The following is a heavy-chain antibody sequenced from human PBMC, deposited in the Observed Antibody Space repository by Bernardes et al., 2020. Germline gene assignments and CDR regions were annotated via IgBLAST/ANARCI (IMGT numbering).Heavy chain of an antibody. V-gene: IGHV4-59*01. CDR3: ARRYSGYDVD. Sequence: SETLSLTCTVSGGSISSYYWSWIRQPPGKGLEWIGYIHYSGSTNYNPSLKSRVTISVDTSKNQFSLKLSSVTAADTAGYSCARRYSGYDVDWGQGTLVTVSS. CDR1: GGSISSYY. J-gene: IGHJ4*02. CDR2: IHYSGST. D-gene: IGHD5-12*01.